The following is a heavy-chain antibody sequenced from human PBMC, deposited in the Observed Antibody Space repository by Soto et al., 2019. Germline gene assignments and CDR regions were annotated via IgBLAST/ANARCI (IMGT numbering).Heavy chain of an antibody. J-gene: IGHJ4*02. V-gene: IGHV3-15*07. D-gene: IGHD6-19*01. CDR2: IKSKTDGGTS. CDR3: TTEVPDFPSGWPNGY. Sequence: GGSLRLSCAASGFTFSNALMNWVRQAPGKGLEWVGRIKSKTDGGTSDYAAPVKGRFTISRDDSKNTLYLQMNSLKTEDTAVYYCTTEVPDFPSGWPNGYWGQGTLVTV. CDR1: GFTFSNAL.